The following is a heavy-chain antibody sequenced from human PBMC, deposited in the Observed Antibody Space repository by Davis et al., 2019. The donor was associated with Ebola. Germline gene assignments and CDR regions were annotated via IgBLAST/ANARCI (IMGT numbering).Heavy chain of an antibody. Sequence: GESLKISCAASGFTFSSFAMHWVRQAPGKGLEWVAVISSDGSNKFYSGSVKGRFTISRDNPKNTLYLQMNSLRAEDTAVYYCARAFLYGSGSPGVWGKGTTVTVSS. D-gene: IGHD3-10*01. CDR3: ARAFLYGSGSPGV. CDR1: GFTFSSFA. CDR2: ISSDGSNK. V-gene: IGHV3-30-3*01. J-gene: IGHJ6*04.